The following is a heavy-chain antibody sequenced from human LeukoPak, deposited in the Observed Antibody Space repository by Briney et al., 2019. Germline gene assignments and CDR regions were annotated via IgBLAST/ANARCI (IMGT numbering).Heavy chain of an antibody. CDR3: ARADDYYGSGSYHFDY. D-gene: IGHD3-10*01. CDR2: IYHSGST. CDR1: GCSISSGGYS. Sequence: SQTLSLTCAVSGCSISSGGYSWSWIRQPPGKGLEWIGYIYHSGSTYYNPSLKRRVTISVDRSKNQFSLKLSSVTAADTAVYYCARADDYYGSGSYHFDYWGQGTLVTVSS. V-gene: IGHV4-30-2*01. J-gene: IGHJ4*02.